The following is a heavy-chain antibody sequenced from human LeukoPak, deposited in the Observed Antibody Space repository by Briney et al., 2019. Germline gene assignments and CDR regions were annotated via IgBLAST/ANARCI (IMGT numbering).Heavy chain of an antibody. D-gene: IGHD2-15*01. CDR2: ISAYNGNT. J-gene: IGHJ6*02. CDR3: AREEGYCSGGSCSRTLVSYYYGMDV. V-gene: IGHV1-18*01. CDR1: GYTFTSYG. Sequence: ASVKVSCKASGYTFTSYGIRWVRQAPGQGLAWMGWISAYNGNTNYAQKLQGRVTMTTDTSTSTAYMELRSLRSDDTAVYYCAREEGYCSGGSCSRTLVSYYYGMDVWGQGTTVTVSS.